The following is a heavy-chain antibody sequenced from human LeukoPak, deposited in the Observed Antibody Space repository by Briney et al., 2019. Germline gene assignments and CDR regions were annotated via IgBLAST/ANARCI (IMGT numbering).Heavy chain of an antibody. D-gene: IGHD3-16*01. V-gene: IGHV4-39*07. J-gene: IGHJ4*02. CDR3: ARQSNLGGEFDY. CDR2: IYYSGST. Sequence: SETLSLTCTVSGGSISSSSYYWGWICQPPGKGLEWIGSIYYSGSTYYNPSLKSRVTISVDTSKNQFSLKLCSVTAADTAVYYCARQSNLGGEFDYWGQGTLVTVSS. CDR1: GGSISSSSYY.